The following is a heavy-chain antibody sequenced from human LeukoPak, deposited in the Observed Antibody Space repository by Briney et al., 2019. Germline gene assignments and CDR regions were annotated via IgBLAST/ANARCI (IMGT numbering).Heavy chain of an antibody. CDR2: IYWNDDT. CDR1: GFSLSTSGVG. V-gene: IGHV2-5*01. D-gene: IGHD6-19*01. CDR3: AHRGGSGWLRGFDP. J-gene: IGHJ5*02. Sequence: SGPTLVKPTQTLTLTCTFSGFSLSTSGVGVGWIRQPPGEALEWVALIYWNDDTRYGPSLKSRLPITKDTSKTQVVITMTNMDPVDTATYYCAHRGGSGWLRGFDPWGQGTLVTVSS.